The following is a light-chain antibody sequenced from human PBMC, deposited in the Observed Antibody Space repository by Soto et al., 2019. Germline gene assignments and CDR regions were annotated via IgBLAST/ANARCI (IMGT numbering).Light chain of an antibody. CDR3: HQYDYRAYT. V-gene: IGKV1-33*01. Sequence: DIPMTQSPSSLSASVGVRVTITCQASQDISNYLNWYQHKPGKAPKLLICDASNLETGVPSRFSGSGAGTDYTFTISSLQPEEIATYYWHQYDYRAYTFSQGTKLEIK. CDR1: QDISNY. J-gene: IGKJ2*01. CDR2: DAS.